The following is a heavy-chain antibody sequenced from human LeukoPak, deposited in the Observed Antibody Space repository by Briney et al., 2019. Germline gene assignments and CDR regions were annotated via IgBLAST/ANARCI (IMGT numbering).Heavy chain of an antibody. CDR1: GGSISSYY. CDR3: ARGSSMVRGVMYYYYYGMDV. V-gene: IGHV4-59*01. D-gene: IGHD3-10*01. J-gene: IGHJ6*02. Sequence: SEILSLTCTVSGGSISSYYWSWIRQPPGKGLEWIGYIYYSGSTNYNPSLKSRVTISVDTSKNQFSLKLSSVTAADTAVYYCARGSSMVRGVMYYYYYGMDVWGQGTTVTVSS. CDR2: IYYSGST.